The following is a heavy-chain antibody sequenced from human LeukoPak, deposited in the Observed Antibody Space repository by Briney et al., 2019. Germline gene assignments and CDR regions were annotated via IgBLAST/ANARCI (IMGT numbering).Heavy chain of an antibody. V-gene: IGHV3-48*03. J-gene: IGHJ6*03. CDR1: GFTFSCYE. CDR2: ISSSGSTI. Sequence: GGSLRLSCAASGFTFSCYEMNWVRQAPGKGLEWVSYISSSGSTIYYADSVKGRFTISRDNAKNSLYLQMNSLRAEDTAVYYCASQPVYYYMDVWGKGTTVTVSS. CDR3: ASQPVYYYMDV.